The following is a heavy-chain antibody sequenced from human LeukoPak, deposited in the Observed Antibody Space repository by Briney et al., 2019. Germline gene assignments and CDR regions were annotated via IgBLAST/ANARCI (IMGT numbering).Heavy chain of an antibody. CDR2: ISAYNGNT. V-gene: IGHV1-18*01. CDR3: ARATPAGYYYGMDV. J-gene: IGHJ6*02. Sequence: ASVKASCKASGYTFTSYGISWVRQAPGQGLEWMGWISAYNGNTNYAQKLQGRVTMTTDTSTSTAYMELRSLRSDDTAVYYCARATPAGYYYGMDVWGQGTTVTVSS. CDR1: GYTFTSYG.